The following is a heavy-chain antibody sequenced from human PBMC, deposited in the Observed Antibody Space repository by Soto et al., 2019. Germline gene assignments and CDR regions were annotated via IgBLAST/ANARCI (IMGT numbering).Heavy chain of an antibody. D-gene: IGHD4-17*01. CDR2: INRSGST. Sequence: SETLSLTCAVYGGSFSGYYWSWIRQPPGKGLEWIGEINRSGSTNYNPSLKSRVTISVDTSKNQFSLKLSSVTAADTAVYYCARGDGDKTFDYWGQGTLVTVSS. V-gene: IGHV4-34*01. J-gene: IGHJ4*02. CDR3: ARGDGDKTFDY. CDR1: GGSFSGYY.